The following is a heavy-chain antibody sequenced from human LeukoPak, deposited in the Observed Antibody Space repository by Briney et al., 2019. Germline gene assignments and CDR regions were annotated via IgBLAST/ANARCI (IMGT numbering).Heavy chain of an antibody. J-gene: IGHJ3*02. CDR2: IYYSGST. CDR3: ARWESLRGSRIFDI. Sequence: PSETLSLTCTVSGGSISSYYWSWIRQPPGKGREWIGYIYYSGSTNYNPSLKSRVTISLDTSENQFSLKLSSVTAADTAVYYCARWESLRGSRIFDIWGQGTMVTVSS. V-gene: IGHV4-59*01. CDR1: GGSISSYY. D-gene: IGHD4-23*01.